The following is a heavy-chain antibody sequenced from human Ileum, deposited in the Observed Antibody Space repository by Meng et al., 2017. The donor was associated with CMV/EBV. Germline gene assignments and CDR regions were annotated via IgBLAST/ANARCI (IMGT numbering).Heavy chain of an antibody. J-gene: IGHJ4*02. D-gene: IGHD3-10*01. CDR1: GYIFIGYF. CDR2: INPNSGDT. CDR3: AIANYYHVVAWGFLVDY. V-gene: IGHV1-2*02. Sequence: ASVKVSCKASGYIFIGYFIHWVRQAPGQGLEGMGWINPNSGDTNYAENFQGRVTMTRDTSITTAYMELSSLRSDDTAVYYCAIANYYHVVAWGFLVDYWGQGTLVTVSS.